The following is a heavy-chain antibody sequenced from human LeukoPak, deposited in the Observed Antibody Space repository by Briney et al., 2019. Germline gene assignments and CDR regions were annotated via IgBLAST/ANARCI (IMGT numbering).Heavy chain of an antibody. D-gene: IGHD2-2*01. V-gene: IGHV1-46*01. CDR2: INPSGDTT. CDR1: GTTFTSHY. J-gene: IGHJ6*03. CDR3: AKAGLGVVPAAMIDYYYYYMDV. Sequence: ASVKVSCKASGTTFTSHYIHWVRQAPGQGLEWMGIINPSGDTTKYTQEFQGRLTMTRDRSTSTVYMDLSSLRAEDTAVYYCAKAGLGVVPAAMIDYYYYYMDVWGKGTTVTISS.